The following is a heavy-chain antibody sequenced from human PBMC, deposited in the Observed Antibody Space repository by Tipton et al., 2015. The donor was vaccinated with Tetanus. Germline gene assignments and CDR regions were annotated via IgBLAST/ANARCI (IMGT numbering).Heavy chain of an antibody. CDR2: IYESGDT. CDR3: ARHQSGFFSPFDF. D-gene: IGHD3-3*01. Sequence: TLSLTCTVSGGSIRGGTFYRGWIRQPPGKGLEWIGSIYESGDTYYIPSLKSRVTISLDTSKNQFSLNLSSMAAADTGVYYCARHQSGFFSPFDFWGQGNLVTVSS. J-gene: IGHJ4*02. V-gene: IGHV4-39*01. CDR1: GGSIRGGTFY.